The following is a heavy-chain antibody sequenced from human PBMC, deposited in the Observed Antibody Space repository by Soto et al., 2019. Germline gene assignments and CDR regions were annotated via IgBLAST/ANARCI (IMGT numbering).Heavy chain of an antibody. CDR2: IYTSGST. Sequence: PSETLSLTCTVSGGSISSYYWSWIRQPAGKGLEWIGRIYTSGSTNYNPSLKSRGTMSVDTSKNQFSLKLNSVTAADTAMYSCATHRGSHGLRRFYYYGMDVWGQGTTVTVSS. J-gene: IGHJ6*02. CDR1: GGSISSYY. CDR3: ATHRGSHGLRRFYYYGMDV. D-gene: IGHD3-16*01. V-gene: IGHV4-4*07.